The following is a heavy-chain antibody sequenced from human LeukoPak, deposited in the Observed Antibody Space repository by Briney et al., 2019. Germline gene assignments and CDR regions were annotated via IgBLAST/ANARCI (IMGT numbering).Heavy chain of an antibody. CDR1: GYTFTGYY. CDR3: ARLGDSSGYYYGGRAFDI. D-gene: IGHD3-22*01. Sequence: ASVKVSCKASGYTFTGYYMHWVRQAPGQGLEWMGWINPNSGGTNYAQKFQGRVTMTRDTSISTAYMELSRLRSDDTAVYYCARLGDSSGYYYGGRAFDIWGQGTMVTVSS. V-gene: IGHV1-2*02. CDR2: INPNSGGT. J-gene: IGHJ3*02.